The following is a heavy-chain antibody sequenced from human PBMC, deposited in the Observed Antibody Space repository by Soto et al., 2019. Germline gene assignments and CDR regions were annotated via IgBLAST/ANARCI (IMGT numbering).Heavy chain of an antibody. D-gene: IGHD5-18*01. CDR3: ARSADTAMAYYYMDV. Sequence: PGESLKISCKGSGYSFTSYWIGWVRQMPGKGLEWMGIIYPGDSDTRYSPSFQGQVTISAGKSISTAYLQWSSLKASDTAMYYCARSADTAMAYYYMDVWGKGTTVTVSS. CDR1: GYSFTSYW. V-gene: IGHV5-51*01. J-gene: IGHJ6*03. CDR2: IYPGDSDT.